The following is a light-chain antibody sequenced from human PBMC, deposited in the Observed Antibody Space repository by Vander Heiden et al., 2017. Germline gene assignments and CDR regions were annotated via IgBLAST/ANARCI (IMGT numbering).Light chain of an antibody. CDR2: DGS. CDR3: QVWDSSSHHVV. V-gene: IGLV3-21*02. CDR1: NIGSKS. J-gene: IGLJ2*01. Sequence: SYVLTQPPSASVTPGQAARITCGGDNIGSKSVHWYQQRPGQAPVVVVYDGSDRPSGIPDRISGSNSGNTATLTISKVEAGDEADYFCQVWDSSSHHVVFGGGTKLTVL.